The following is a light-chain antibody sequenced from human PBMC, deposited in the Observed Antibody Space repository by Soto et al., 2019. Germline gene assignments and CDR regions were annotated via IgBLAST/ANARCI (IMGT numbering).Light chain of an antibody. V-gene: IGKV3-15*01. CDR2: DAS. Sequence: EIVMTQAPATLSGSPGERATLSCRASQSISSNLAWYQHKPGQAPRLLIYDASTRATGVPARFSDSGSGTEFTLSTSSLQSEDSAVYYCQQFYNWPPRTFGQGTKVEVK. CDR3: QQFYNWPPRT. CDR1: QSISSN. J-gene: IGKJ1*01.